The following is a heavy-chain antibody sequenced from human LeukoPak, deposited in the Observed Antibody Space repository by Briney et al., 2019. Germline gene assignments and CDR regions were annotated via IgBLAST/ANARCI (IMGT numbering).Heavy chain of an antibody. J-gene: IGHJ4*02. CDR3: ARDLYSSSWLNYFDY. V-gene: IGHV4-59*01. CDR1: GGSISSYY. Sequence: SETLSLTCTVSGGSISSYYWSWIRQPPGKGLEWIGCIYYSGSTNYNPSLKSRVTISVDTSKNQFSLKLSSVTAADTAVYYCARDLYSSSWLNYFDYWGQGTLVTVSS. CDR2: IYYSGST. D-gene: IGHD6-13*01.